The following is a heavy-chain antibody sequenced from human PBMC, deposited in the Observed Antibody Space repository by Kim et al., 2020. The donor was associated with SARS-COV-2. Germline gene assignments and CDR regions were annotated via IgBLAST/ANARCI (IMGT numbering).Heavy chain of an antibody. CDR1: GFTFDDYA. J-gene: IGHJ4*02. CDR2: ISWNSGSI. CDR3: ASGDRIDY. V-gene: IGHV3-9*01. D-gene: IGHD7-27*01. Sequence: GGSLRLSCAASGFTFDDYAMHWVRQAPGKGLEWVSGISWNSGSIGYADSVKGRFTISRDNAKNSLYLQMNSLRAEDTALYYCASGDRIDYWGQGTLVTVSS.